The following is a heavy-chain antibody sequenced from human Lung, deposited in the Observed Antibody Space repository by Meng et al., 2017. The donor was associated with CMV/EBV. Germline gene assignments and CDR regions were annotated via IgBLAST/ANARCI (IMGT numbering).Heavy chain of an antibody. D-gene: IGHD6-19*01. J-gene: IGHJ6*02. CDR1: GFRFSDYY. CDR3: ARVLLDVRGWYYQGMDV. CDR2: ISSSYAV. V-gene: IGHV3-11*04. Sequence: SXAASGFRFSDYYMTWIRQAPGKALEWVSYISSSYAVDYADSLKGRFTISRDNAKNSMYLQMNSLRAEDTAIYYCARVLLDVRGWYYQGMDVWGQGTTVTVSS.